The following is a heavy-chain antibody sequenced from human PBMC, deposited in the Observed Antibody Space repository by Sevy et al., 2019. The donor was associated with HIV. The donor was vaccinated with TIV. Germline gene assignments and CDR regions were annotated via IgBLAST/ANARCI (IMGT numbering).Heavy chain of an antibody. Sequence: GGSLRLSCAASGFTFSTYNMNWVRQAPGKGLEWVSSIWSSSSYIYYADSVKGRFTISRDNAKNSLYLQMNSLKVEDTAVYYCARVRTYGSFIDYWGQGTLVTVSS. CDR2: IWSSSSYI. CDR1: GFTFSTYN. J-gene: IGHJ4*02. CDR3: ARVRTYGSFIDY. V-gene: IGHV3-21*01. D-gene: IGHD3-10*01.